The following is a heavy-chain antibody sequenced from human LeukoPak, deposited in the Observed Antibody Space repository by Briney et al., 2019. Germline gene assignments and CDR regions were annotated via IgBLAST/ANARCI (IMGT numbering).Heavy chain of an antibody. Sequence: GESLKISCRGSGYIFTSYWIGWVRHMPGKGLEWMGIIYPGDSDTRYAPSFQGQVTISADKSISTAYLQWSSLKASDTAMYYCARRGWASGYFEYWGQGTLVTVSS. CDR2: IYPGDSDT. CDR3: ARRGWASGYFEY. J-gene: IGHJ4*02. D-gene: IGHD1-26*01. CDR1: GYIFTSYW. V-gene: IGHV5-51*01.